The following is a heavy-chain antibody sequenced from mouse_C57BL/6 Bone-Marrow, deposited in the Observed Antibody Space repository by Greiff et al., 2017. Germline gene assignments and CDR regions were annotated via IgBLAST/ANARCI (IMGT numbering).Heavy chain of an antibody. Sequence: EVKLMESGGGLVQPKGSLKLSCAASGFTFNTYAMHWVRQAPGKGLEWVARKRSKSSNYATYYADSVKDRFTISRDDSQSMLYPQMNNLKTEDTAMYYCVRPQTAQAEGFAYWGQGTLVTVSA. J-gene: IGHJ3*01. V-gene: IGHV10-3*01. D-gene: IGHD3-2*02. CDR3: VRPQTAQAEGFAY. CDR2: KRSKSSNYAT. CDR1: GFTFNTYA.